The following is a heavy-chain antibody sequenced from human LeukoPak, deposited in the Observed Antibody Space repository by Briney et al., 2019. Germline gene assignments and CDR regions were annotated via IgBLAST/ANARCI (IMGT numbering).Heavy chain of an antibody. CDR2: ISSSSSTI. V-gene: IGHV3-48*01. J-gene: IGHJ4*02. Sequence: GGSLRLSCAASGFTFSSYSMNWVRQAPGKGLEWVSYISSSSSTIYYADSVKGRFTISRDNSKNTLYLQMNSLRAEDTAVYYCAKDSVEMAPGYWGQGTLVTVSS. CDR3: AKDSVEMAPGY. CDR1: GFTFSSYS. D-gene: IGHD5-24*01.